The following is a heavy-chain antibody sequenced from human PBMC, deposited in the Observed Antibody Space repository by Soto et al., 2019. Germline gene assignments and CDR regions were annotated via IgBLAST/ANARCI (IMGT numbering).Heavy chain of an antibody. CDR2: IIPIFGTA. J-gene: IGHJ3*02. CDR3: AGRGAFGAAGLEGAFDI. D-gene: IGHD6-13*01. V-gene: IGHV1-69*13. CDR1: GGTFSSYA. Sequence: ASVKVSCKASGGTFSSYAISWVRQAPGQGLEWMGGIIPIFGTANYAQKFQGRVTITADESTSTAYVELSSLRSEDTAVYYCAGRGAFGAAGLEGAFDIWGQGTMVTVSS.